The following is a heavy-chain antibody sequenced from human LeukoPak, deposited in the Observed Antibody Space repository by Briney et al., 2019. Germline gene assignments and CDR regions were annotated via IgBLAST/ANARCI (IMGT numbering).Heavy chain of an antibody. CDR1: GFTFSSYA. D-gene: IGHD2-15*01. CDR3: ARDSPYCSGGSCYSGYFDY. J-gene: IGHJ4*02. Sequence: GSLRLSCAASGFTFSSYAMHWVRQAPGKGLEWVAVISYDGSNKYYADSVKGRFTISRDNSKNTLYLQMNSLRAEDTAVYYCARDSPYCSGGSCYSGYFDYWGQGTLVTVSS. CDR2: ISYDGSNK. V-gene: IGHV3-30*04.